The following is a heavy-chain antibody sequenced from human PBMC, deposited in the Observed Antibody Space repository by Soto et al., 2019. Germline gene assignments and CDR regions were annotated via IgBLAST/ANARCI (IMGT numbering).Heavy chain of an antibody. V-gene: IGHV3-49*03. CDR3: TNDYADHDVGY. CDR2: IRSKAYGETT. Sequence: GRSLRLSCRVSGFTLGEYVMCWFRQAPGKGLEWVAFIRSKAYGETTEYAASVKGRFIISRDDSRSIAYLQMNSLKTEDTAMYYCTNDYADHDVGYWGQGTLVTSPQ. D-gene: IGHD4-17*01. J-gene: IGHJ4*02. CDR1: GFTLGEYV.